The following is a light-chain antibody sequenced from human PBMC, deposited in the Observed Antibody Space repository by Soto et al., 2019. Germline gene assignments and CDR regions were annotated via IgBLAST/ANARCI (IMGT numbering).Light chain of an antibody. V-gene: IGLV2-14*01. CDR3: RSYTSSSTPWV. CDR1: SSDVGGYNY. CDR2: EVS. J-gene: IGLJ3*02. Sequence: QSALTQPASVSGSPGQSITISCTGTSSDVGGYNYVSWYQQHPGKAPKIMIYEVSNRPSGVSNRFSGSKSGNTASLTISGLQAEDEADYYCRSYTSSSTPWVFGGGTKLTV.